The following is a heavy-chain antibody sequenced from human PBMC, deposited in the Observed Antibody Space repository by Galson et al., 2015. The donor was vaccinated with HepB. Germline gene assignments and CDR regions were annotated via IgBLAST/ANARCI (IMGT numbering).Heavy chain of an antibody. CDR1: GYTFTGYY. V-gene: IGHV1-2*02. J-gene: IGHJ4*02. CDR2: INPNSGGT. CDR3: ARANGTGGAYKDIVVVPAANRVDY. Sequence: SVKVSCKASGYTFTGYYMHWMRQAPGQGLEWMGWINPNSGGTNYAQKFQGRVTMTRDTSISTAYMELSRLRSDDTAVYYCARANGTGGAYKDIVVVPAANRVDYWGQGTLVTVSS. D-gene: IGHD2-2*01.